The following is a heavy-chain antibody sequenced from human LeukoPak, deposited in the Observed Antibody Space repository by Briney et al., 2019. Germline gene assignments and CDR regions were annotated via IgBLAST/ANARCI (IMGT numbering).Heavy chain of an antibody. CDR3: ARAVGWFGALDY. Sequence: SETLSLTCTVSGGSISSYYWSWIRQPPGQGLEWIGYIYYSGSTNYNPSLKSRVTISVDTSKNQFSLKLSSVTAADTAVYYCARAVGWFGALDYWGQGTLVTVSS. V-gene: IGHV4-59*01. D-gene: IGHD3-10*01. CDR2: IYYSGST. J-gene: IGHJ4*02. CDR1: GGSISSYY.